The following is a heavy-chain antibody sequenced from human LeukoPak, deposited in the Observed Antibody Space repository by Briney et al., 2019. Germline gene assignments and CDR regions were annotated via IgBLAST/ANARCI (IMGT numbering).Heavy chain of an antibody. CDR1: GYTFTSYA. CDR2: INAGNGNT. D-gene: IGHD4-17*01. Sequence: GASVKASCKASGYTFTSYAMHWVRQAPGQRLEWMGWINAGNGNTKYSQKFQGRVTITRDTSASKVYMELSSLRSEDTAVYYCARVPTVISALWDYWGQGTLVTVSS. J-gene: IGHJ4*02. V-gene: IGHV1-3*01. CDR3: ARVPTVISALWDY.